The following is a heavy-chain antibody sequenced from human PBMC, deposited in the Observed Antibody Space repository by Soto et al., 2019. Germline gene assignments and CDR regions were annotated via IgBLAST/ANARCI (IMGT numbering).Heavy chain of an antibody. CDR3: ARVRDGSGSYWPDYGMDV. J-gene: IGHJ6*02. CDR1: GFTFSSYA. CDR2: ISYDGSNK. D-gene: IGHD3-10*01. V-gene: IGHV3-30-3*01. Sequence: GGSLRLSCAASGFTFSSYAMHWVRQAPGKGLEWVAVISYDGSNKYYADSVKGRFTISRDNSKNTLYLQMNSLRDEDTAVYYCARVRDGSGSYWPDYGMDVWGQGTTVTVSS.